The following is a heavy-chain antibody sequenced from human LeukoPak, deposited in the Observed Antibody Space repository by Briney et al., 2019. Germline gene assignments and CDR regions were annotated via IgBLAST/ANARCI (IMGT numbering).Heavy chain of an antibody. Sequence: SETLSLTCTVSGGSISSYYWSWIRQPPGKGLEWIGYIYYSGSTNYNPSLKSRVTISVDTSKNQFSLKLSSVTAADTAVYYCASLSYGSGSHELGCWGQGTLVTVSS. J-gene: IGHJ4*02. D-gene: IGHD3-10*01. CDR1: GGSISSYY. V-gene: IGHV4-59*01. CDR2: IYYSGST. CDR3: ASLSYGSGSHELGC.